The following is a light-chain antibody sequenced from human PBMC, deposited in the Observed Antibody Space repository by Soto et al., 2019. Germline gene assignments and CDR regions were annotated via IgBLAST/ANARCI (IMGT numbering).Light chain of an antibody. J-gene: IGKJ1*01. CDR1: QNINSN. V-gene: IGKV3-15*01. CDR3: QQYNQWPPWT. Sequence: EIVMTQSPATLSVSPGERATLSCRASQNINSNLAWYQQKPGQAPRLLIYGASTRATGVPARFSGIGSGTEFTLTITSLQSEDFAVYYSQQYNQWPPWTFGQGTKVDVK. CDR2: GAS.